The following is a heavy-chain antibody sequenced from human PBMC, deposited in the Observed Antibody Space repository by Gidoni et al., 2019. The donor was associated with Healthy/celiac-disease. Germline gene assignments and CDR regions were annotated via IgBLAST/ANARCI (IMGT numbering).Heavy chain of an antibody. Sequence: QVQLVESGGGVVQPGRSLRLSCAASGFTFSSYAMHWVRQASGKGLDWVAVISYDGSNKYYADSVKGRFTITRDNSKNTLYLQMNSLRAEDTAVYYCARGRAMVLLDYWGQGTLVTVSS. CDR3: ARGRAMVLLDY. CDR1: GFTFSSYA. D-gene: IGHD5-18*01. J-gene: IGHJ4*02. CDR2: ISYDGSNK. V-gene: IGHV3-30*04.